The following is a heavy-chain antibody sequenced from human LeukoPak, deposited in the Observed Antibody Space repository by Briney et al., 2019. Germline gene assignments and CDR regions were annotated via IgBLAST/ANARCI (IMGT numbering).Heavy chain of an antibody. CDR1: GTSIRSGSYY. V-gene: IGHV4-39*07. J-gene: IGHJ6*03. Sequence: SETLSLTCSVSGTSIRSGSYYWLWIRQPPGRELEWIGSIYNSGDTYYNPSVESRVTLSLDKSKNQFSLELTAVTAADTAVYFCARDRREHYYYYYMDVWGEGTMVTVSS. CDR3: ARDRREHYYYYYMDV. CDR2: IYNSGDT. D-gene: IGHD5-24*01.